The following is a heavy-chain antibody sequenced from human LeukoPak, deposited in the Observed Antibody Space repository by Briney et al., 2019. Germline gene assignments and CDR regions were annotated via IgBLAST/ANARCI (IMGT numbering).Heavy chain of an antibody. J-gene: IGHJ1*01. CDR3: ATSSGWYGTAEYFQH. Sequence: GGSLRLSCGASGFTFSSYSMNWVRQAPGKGLEWVSYISSSSSTIYYADSVKGRFTISRDNAKNSLYLQMNSLRAEDTAVYYCATSSGWYGTAEYFQHWGQGILVTVSS. V-gene: IGHV3-48*01. CDR1: GFTFSSYS. CDR2: ISSSSSTI. D-gene: IGHD6-19*01.